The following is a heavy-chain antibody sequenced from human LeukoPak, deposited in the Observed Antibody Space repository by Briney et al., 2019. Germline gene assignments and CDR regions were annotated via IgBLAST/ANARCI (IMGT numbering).Heavy chain of an antibody. D-gene: IGHD5-24*01. CDR1: GGFISSYY. V-gene: IGHV4-59*12. Sequence: KPSETLSLTCTVSGGFISSYYWSWIRQPPGKGLEWIGYIYYSGSTNYNPSLKSRVTISVDTSKNQFSLKLSSVTAADTAVYYCARDRMATTLGHFDLWGRGTLVTVSS. J-gene: IGHJ2*01. CDR2: IYYSGST. CDR3: ARDRMATTLGHFDL.